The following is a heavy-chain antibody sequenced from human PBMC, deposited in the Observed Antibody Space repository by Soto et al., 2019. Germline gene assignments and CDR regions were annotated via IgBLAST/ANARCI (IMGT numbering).Heavy chain of an antibody. CDR3: ARRGDGRMTTNHYYYRWRDV. V-gene: IGHV4-59*01. Sequence: SRTLCLTCTLSGGSLGSYYWSWIRQPPGKGLEWIGYVFYTGRANYNASLKSRVSISLDTSNYQFSLKLSPVTAADTAVYYCARRGDGRMTTNHYYYRWRDVWGCGNTVAVS. CDR2: VFYTGRA. J-gene: IGHJ6*02. CDR1: GGSLGSYY. D-gene: IGHD2-21*02.